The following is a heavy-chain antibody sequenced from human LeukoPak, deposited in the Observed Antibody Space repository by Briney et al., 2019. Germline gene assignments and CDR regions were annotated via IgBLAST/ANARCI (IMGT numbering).Heavy chain of an antibody. D-gene: IGHD3-16*01. V-gene: IGHV4-59*01. CDR2: IYNTEII. CDR3: ARRGFLDY. CDR1: GASISSYY. J-gene: IGHJ4*02. Sequence: SETLSLTCTVSGASISSYYWNWIRQPPGKGLEWMGCIYNTEIINYNPSLRSRVTISLDTSKNQVSLKLTSVTVADTAVYYCARRGFLDYWGQGILVTVSS.